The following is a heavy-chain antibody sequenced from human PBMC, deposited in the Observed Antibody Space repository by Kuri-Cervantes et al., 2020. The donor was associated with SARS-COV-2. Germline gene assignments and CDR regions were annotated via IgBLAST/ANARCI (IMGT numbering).Heavy chain of an antibody. V-gene: IGHV3-15*01. D-gene: IGHD3-10*01. CDR1: GFTFSNAW. CDR2: IKSKTDGGTT. CDR3: ARYYRDAFDI. J-gene: IGHJ3*02. Sequence: GESLKISCAASGFTFSNAWMSWVRQAPGKGLEWVGRIKSKTDGGTTDYAAPVKGRFTISRDNSKNTLYLQMNSLRAEDTAVYYCARYYRDAFDIWGQGTMVTVSS.